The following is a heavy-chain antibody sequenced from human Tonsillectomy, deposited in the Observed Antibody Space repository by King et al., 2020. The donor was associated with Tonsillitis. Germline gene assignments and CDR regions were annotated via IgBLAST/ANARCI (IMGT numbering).Heavy chain of an antibody. J-gene: IGHJ2*01. D-gene: IGHD6-19*01. V-gene: IGHV3-30*18. CDR2: IVNDGSVT. CDR3: AKEIKQVAGDWYFDL. Sequence: HVQLVESGGGVVQPGRSLRLSCAASGFTFSRYCMHWVRQAPGEGLDWVAGIVNDGSVTEYADSVKGRCTLSRDNSENTLYMQMNSRRVEDTAVYYCAKEIKQVAGDWYFDLWGRGTLVIVSS. CDR1: GFTFSRYC.